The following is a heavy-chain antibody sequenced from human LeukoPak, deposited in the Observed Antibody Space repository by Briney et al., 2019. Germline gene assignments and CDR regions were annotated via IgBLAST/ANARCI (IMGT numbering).Heavy chain of an antibody. V-gene: IGHV4-59*01. J-gene: IGHJ6*02. CDR1: GGSISSYY. D-gene: IGHD5-12*01. CDR2: IYYSGST. Sequence: PSETLSLTCTVSGGSISSYYWSWIRQPPGKGLEWIGYIYYSGSTNYNPSLKSRVTISVDTSKNQFSLKLSSVTAADTAVYYCARHSGYGPYYYYSMDVWGQGTTVTVSS. CDR3: ARHSGYGPYYYYSMDV.